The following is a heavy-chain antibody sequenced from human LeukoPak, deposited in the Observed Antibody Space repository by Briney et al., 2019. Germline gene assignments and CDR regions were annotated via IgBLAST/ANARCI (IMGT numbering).Heavy chain of an antibody. J-gene: IGHJ3*02. V-gene: IGHV3-20*04. CDR1: GFTFDDYG. D-gene: IGHD6-19*01. CDR2: INWNGGST. Sequence: PGGSLRLSCADSGFTFDDYGMSWVRQAPGKGLEWVSGINWNGGSTGYADPVKGRFTISRDNAKNSLYLQMNSLRAEDTALYYCARHRYSSGWPNYDAFDIWGQGTLVTVSS. CDR3: ARHRYSSGWPNYDAFDI.